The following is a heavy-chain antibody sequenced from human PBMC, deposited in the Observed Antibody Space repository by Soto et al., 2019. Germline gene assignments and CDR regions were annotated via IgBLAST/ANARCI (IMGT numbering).Heavy chain of an antibody. Sequence: QVQLQESGPGLVKPSQTLSLTCTVSGGSISSGGYYWSWIRQHPGKGLEWIGYIYYSGSTYYNPSLKSRVTISVDTSKNQFSLKLSSVTAADTGVYYCARGSVVAATLFDYWGQGTLVTVSS. J-gene: IGHJ4*02. CDR1: GGSISSGGYY. V-gene: IGHV4-31*03. D-gene: IGHD2-15*01. CDR2: IYYSGST. CDR3: ARGSVVAATLFDY.